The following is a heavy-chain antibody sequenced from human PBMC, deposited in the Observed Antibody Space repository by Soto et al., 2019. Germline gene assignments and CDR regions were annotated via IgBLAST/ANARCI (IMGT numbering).Heavy chain of an antibody. V-gene: IGHV2-5*02. J-gene: IGHJ3*01. CDR3: AHAFGGTSWPNDAFDV. Sequence: QITLKESGPTLVKPTQTLTLTCIFSGFSFSADGVGVGWIRQPPGKALEWLALIYWDDDTRYRPSLKSRLTITKDSSKNPVVLTMTNMDSLDTATYYCAHAFGGTSWPNDAFDVWGQGTVVTVSS. CDR2: IYWDDDT. CDR1: GFSFSADGVG. D-gene: IGHD3-16*01.